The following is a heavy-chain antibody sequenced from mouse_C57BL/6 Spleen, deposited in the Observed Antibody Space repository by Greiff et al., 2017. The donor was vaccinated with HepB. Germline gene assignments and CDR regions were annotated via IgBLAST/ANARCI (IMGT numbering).Heavy chain of an antibody. D-gene: IGHD4-1*01. CDR3: ARRWDGYFDV. CDR1: GFTFSDYG. V-gene: IGHV5-17*01. CDR2: ISSDSSTI. J-gene: IGHJ1*03. Sequence: DVKLVESGGGLVKPGGSLKLSCAASGFTFSDYGMHWVRQAPEKGLEWVAYISSDSSTIYYADTVKGRFTISRDNAKNTLFLQMTSLRSEDTAMYYCARRWDGYFDVWGTGTTVTVSS.